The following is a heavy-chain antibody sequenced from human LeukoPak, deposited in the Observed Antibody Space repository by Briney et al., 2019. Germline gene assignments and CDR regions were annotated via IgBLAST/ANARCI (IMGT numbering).Heavy chain of an antibody. CDR3: ATDYVVRGVIDY. CDR2: FDPEDGET. V-gene: IGHV1-24*01. Sequence: ASVKVSCKVSGYTLTELSMHWVRQAPGKGLEWMGGFDPEDGETIYAQKFQGRVTMTEDTSTDIAYMELSSLRSEDTAVYYCATDYVVRGVIDYWGQGTLVTVSS. CDR1: GYTLTELS. J-gene: IGHJ4*02. D-gene: IGHD3-10*01.